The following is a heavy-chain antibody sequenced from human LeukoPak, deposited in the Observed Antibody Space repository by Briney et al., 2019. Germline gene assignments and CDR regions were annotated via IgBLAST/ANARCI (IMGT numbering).Heavy chain of an antibody. J-gene: IGHJ4*02. D-gene: IGHD6-13*01. CDR1: GGSISDDY. CDR2: IHYTGGS. V-gene: IGHV4-59*01. Sequence: SETLSLTCTVSGGSISDDYWSWLRQPPGKGLEWIGYIHYTGGSNYNPSLKSRVTISVDTSKNQFSLKLSSVTAADTAVYYCARVGEYSSSLVDYWGQGTLVTVSS. CDR3: ARVGEYSSSLVDY.